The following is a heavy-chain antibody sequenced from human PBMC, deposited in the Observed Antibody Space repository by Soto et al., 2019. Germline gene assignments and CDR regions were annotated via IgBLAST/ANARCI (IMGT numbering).Heavy chain of an antibody. J-gene: IGHJ4*02. CDR3: ARASIVATITYYFDY. V-gene: IGHV4-34*01. CDR1: GGSFSGYY. Sequence: LETLSLTCAVYGGSFSGYYWSWIRQPPGKGLEWIGEINHSGSTNYNPSLKSRVTISVDTSKNQFSLKLSSVTAADTAVYYCARASIVATITYYFDYWGQGTLVTVSS. D-gene: IGHD5-12*01. CDR2: INHSGST.